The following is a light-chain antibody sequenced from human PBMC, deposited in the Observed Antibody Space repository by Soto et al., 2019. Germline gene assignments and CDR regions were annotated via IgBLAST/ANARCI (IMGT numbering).Light chain of an antibody. V-gene: IGKV3-20*01. Sequence: EILLTQPPATLSLSPGERATLSCRASQSVSSYLAWYQQKPGQAPRLLIYGASSRATGIPDRFSGSGSGTDFTLTISRLEPEDFAVYYCQPYGSSPTTFAQGTRLE. J-gene: IGKJ5*01. CDR1: QSVSSY. CDR3: QPYGSSPTT. CDR2: GAS.